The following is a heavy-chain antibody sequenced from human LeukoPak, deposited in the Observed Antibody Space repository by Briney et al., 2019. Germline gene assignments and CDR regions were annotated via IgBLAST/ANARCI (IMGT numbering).Heavy chain of an antibody. Sequence: GGSLRLSCAASGFTFSNAWMSWVRQAPGKGLEWVGRIKSKTDGGTTDYAAPVKGRFTISRDNSKNALFLQMNSLTAEDTAIYSCARPRLEYCSGGSCFDAFDIWGQGTMVTVSS. V-gene: IGHV3-15*01. CDR2: IKSKTDGGTT. CDR1: GFTFSNAW. CDR3: ARPRLEYCSGGSCFDAFDI. J-gene: IGHJ3*02. D-gene: IGHD2-15*01.